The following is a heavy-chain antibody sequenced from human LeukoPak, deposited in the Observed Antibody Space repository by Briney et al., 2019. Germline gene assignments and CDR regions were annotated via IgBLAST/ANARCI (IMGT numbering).Heavy chain of an antibody. Sequence: SETLSLTCTVSGGSIRSFYWSWIRQPPGKGLEWIGYIFYSGSTNYNPSLKSRVTISVDTSKNQFSLKLSSVTATDTAVYYCARHFGYYDFWSGYTDYWGQGSLVTVSS. CDR3: ARHFGYYDFWSGYTDY. CDR1: GGSIRSFY. CDR2: IFYSGST. D-gene: IGHD3-3*01. J-gene: IGHJ4*02. V-gene: IGHV4-59*08.